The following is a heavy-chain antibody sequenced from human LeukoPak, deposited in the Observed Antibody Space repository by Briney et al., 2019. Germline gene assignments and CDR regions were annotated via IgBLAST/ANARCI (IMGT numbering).Heavy chain of an antibody. CDR2: IYYSGST. Sequence: SQTLSLTCAVSGGSISSGGYSWSWIRQPPGKGLEWIGYIYYSGSTYYNPSLKSRVTISVGTSKNQFSLKLSSVTAADTAVYYCARANPHYYDSSGYFQGVDYWGQGTLVTVSS. D-gene: IGHD3-22*01. CDR3: ARANPHYYDSSGYFQGVDY. V-gene: IGHV4-30-2*05. CDR1: GGSISSGGYS. J-gene: IGHJ4*02.